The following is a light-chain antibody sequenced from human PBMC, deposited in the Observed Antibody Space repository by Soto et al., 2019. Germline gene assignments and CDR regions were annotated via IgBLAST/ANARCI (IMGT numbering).Light chain of an antibody. Sequence: EIVLTQSPGTLSLSPGERATLSCRASQSVSSSYLAWYQQKPGQAPRLLIYGASSRATGIPDRFSGSGSGTAFSLTISRLEPENFVVYYCQQYGSSPPLYTFGQGTKLEIK. V-gene: IGKV3-20*01. CDR1: QSVSSSY. CDR2: GAS. CDR3: QQYGSSPPLYT. J-gene: IGKJ2*01.